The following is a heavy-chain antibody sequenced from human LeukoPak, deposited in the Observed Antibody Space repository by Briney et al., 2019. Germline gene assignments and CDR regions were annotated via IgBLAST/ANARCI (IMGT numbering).Heavy chain of an antibody. CDR3: ARHGRDGYNKGSYYFDY. CDR1: GGSFSGYY. V-gene: IGHV4-34*01. D-gene: IGHD5-12*01. J-gene: IGHJ4*02. Sequence: PSETLSLTCAVYGGSFSGYYWSWIRQPPGKGLEWIGEINHSGSTNYNPSLKSRVTISVDTSKNQFSLKLSSVTAADTAVYYCARHGRDGYNKGSYYFDYWGQGTLVTVSS. CDR2: INHSGST.